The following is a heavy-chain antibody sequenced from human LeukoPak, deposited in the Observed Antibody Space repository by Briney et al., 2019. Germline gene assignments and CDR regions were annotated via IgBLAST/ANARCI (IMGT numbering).Heavy chain of an antibody. Sequence: ASVKVSCKATGYTFTSYGISWVRQAPGQGLEWMGWISSNSDNTNYAQKLQGRVTMTTDTSTSAAYMELRSLRSDDTALYFCARDWGSIKVIADYWGQGTLVTVSS. CDR1: GYTFTSYG. D-gene: IGHD7-27*01. CDR3: ARDWGSIKVIADY. J-gene: IGHJ4*02. CDR2: ISSNSDNT. V-gene: IGHV1-18*01.